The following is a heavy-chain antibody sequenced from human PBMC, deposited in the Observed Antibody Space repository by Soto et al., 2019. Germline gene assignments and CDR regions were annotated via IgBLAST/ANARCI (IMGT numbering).Heavy chain of an antibody. CDR1: GFTFSRYG. V-gene: IGHV3-30*18. D-gene: IGHD2-15*01. CDR2: ISDDGSNK. J-gene: IGHJ5*02. Sequence: GGSLRLSCAASGFTFSRYGMHWVRQAPGKGLEWVAIISDDGSNKYYADSVKGRFTVSRDNSKNTLYLQMNSLRAEDTAVYYCAKEKVVVVVATHPNWFDPWGQGTLVTVSS. CDR3: AKEKVVVVVATHPNWFDP.